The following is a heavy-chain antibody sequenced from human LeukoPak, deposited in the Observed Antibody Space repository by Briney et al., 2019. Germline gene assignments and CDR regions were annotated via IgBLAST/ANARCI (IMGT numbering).Heavy chain of an antibody. V-gene: IGHV3-74*01. CDR2: INSDGSST. J-gene: IGHJ4*02. CDR1: GFTLSSYW. D-gene: IGHD3-22*01. Sequence: GGSMTLSCPASGFTLSSYWMHWVRPAPGKGLVWVSRINSDGSSTRYADTVKGQFTISTDNAKNTLYLQMNRLRAEDTAVYYCARGHSSGWLRYFDYWGQGTLVTVSS. CDR3: ARGHSSGWLRYFDY.